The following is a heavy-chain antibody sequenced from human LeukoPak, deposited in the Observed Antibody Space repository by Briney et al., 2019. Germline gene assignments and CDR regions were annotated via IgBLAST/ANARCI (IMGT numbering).Heavy chain of an antibody. CDR3: ARGRGYSSSWSPQYYYYYYGMDV. CDR2: IYYSGST. Sequence: SETLSLTCTVSGGSISSGGYYWRWIRQHPGKGLEWIGYIYYSGSTYYNPSLKSRVTISVDTSKNQFSLKLSSVTAADTAVYYCARGRGYSSSWSPQYYYYYYGMDVWGQGTTVTVSS. V-gene: IGHV4-31*03. CDR1: GGSISSGGYY. D-gene: IGHD6-13*01. J-gene: IGHJ6*02.